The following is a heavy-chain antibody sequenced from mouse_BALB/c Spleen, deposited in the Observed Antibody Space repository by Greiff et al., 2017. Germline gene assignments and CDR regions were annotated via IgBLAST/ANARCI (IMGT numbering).Heavy chain of an antibody. CDR3: ARERGTTGFAY. J-gene: IGHJ3*01. Sequence: EVKLMESGGGLVKPGGSLKLSCAASGFTFSSYAMSWVRQTPEKRLEWVASISSGGSTYYPDSVKGRFTISRDNARSILYLQMSSLRSEDTAMYYCARERGTTGFAYWGQGTLVTVSA. V-gene: IGHV5-6-5*01. CDR2: ISSGGST. CDR1: GFTFSSYA. D-gene: IGHD1-1*01.